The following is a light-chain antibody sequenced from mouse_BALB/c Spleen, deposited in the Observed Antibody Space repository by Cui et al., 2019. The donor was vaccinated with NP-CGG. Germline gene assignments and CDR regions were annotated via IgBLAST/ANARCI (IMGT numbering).Light chain of an antibody. Sequence: QAVVTQESALTTSPGETVTLTCRSSTGAVTTSNYANWVQEKPEHLFTGLIGGTNNQAPGVPARFSGSLIGDKPALTITGAQTEDEAIYFCALWYSNHWVFGGGTKLTVL. CDR1: TGAVTTSNY. V-gene: IGLV1*01. CDR3: ALWYSNHWV. CDR2: GTN. J-gene: IGLJ1*01.